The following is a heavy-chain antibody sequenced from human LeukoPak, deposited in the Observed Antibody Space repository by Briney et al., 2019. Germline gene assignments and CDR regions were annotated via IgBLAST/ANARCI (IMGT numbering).Heavy chain of an antibody. V-gene: IGHV3-23*01. CDR1: GFTFSSYA. CDR3: AKGASDDFWSGYYSDY. J-gene: IGHJ4*02. CDR2: ISGSGGST. Sequence: GGSLRLSCAASGFTFSSYAMSWVRQAPGKGLEWVSAISGSGGSTYYADSVKGRFTISRDNSKNTPYLQMNSLRAEDTAVYYCAKGASDDFWSGYYSDYWGQGTLVTVSS. D-gene: IGHD3-3*01.